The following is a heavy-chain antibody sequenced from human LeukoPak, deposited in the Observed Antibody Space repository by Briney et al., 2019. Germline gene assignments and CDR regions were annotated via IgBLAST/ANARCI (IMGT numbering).Heavy chain of an antibody. CDR2: IYNDGST. CDR3: APGHYSNRL. D-gene: IGHD6-13*01. V-gene: IGHV3-66*01. Sequence: GGSLRLSCAASGFTVSNSYMRWVPQAPGKGLEWVSVIYNDGSTYYADSVKGRFTISRDNSKNTLYLQMNSLRAEDTAVYYCAPGHYSNRLGGQGTLVTVSS. J-gene: IGHJ4*02. CDR1: GFTVSNSY.